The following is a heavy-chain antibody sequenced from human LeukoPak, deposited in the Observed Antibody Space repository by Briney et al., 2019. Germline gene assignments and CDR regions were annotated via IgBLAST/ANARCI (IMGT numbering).Heavy chain of an antibody. CDR3: ARDALYMVRDPKFLPTY. J-gene: IGHJ4*02. D-gene: IGHD3-10*01. CDR2: ISYDGKNK. Sequence: GGSLRLSCAAAGFTFSIYGMTWVRQAPGKGLEWVAVISYDGKNKFYADSVKGRFTISRDNAKNTLYLQMNSLRAEDTAVYYCARDALYMVRDPKFLPTYWGQGTLVTVSS. V-gene: IGHV3-30*03. CDR1: GFTFSIYG.